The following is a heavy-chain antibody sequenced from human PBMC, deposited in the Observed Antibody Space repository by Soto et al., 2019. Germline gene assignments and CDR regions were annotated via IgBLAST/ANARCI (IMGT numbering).Heavy chain of an antibody. D-gene: IGHD5-12*01. V-gene: IGHV4-59*01. J-gene: IGHJ4*02. CDR2: IYYTGST. CDR3: ARDRRDGYNGYFFDY. CDR1: GGSISSYY. Sequence: SETLSLTCTVSGGSISSYYWSWMRQPPGKGLEWIGYIYYTGSTIYNPSLKSRVTIALDTSKNQFSLKLSSVTAADTAVYYCARDRRDGYNGYFFDYWGQGTLVTVSS.